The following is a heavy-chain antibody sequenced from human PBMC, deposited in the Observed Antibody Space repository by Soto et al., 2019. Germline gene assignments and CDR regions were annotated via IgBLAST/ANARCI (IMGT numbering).Heavy chain of an antibody. D-gene: IGHD3-10*01. Sequence: PSETLSVTCTVSCGSISSGDYYWSWIRQPPGRGLEWIGYIYYSGSTYYNPSLKSRVTISVDTSKNQFSLKLSSVTAADTAVYFCARTYYYGSGRWFYPWGQGTLVTVS. V-gene: IGHV4-30-4*01. CDR2: IYYSGST. CDR3: ARTYYYGSGRWFYP. CDR1: CGSISSGDYY. J-gene: IGHJ5*02.